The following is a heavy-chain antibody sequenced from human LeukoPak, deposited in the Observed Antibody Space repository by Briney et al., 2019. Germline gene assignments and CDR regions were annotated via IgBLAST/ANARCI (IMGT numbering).Heavy chain of an antibody. Sequence: SETLSLTCTVSGGSISSSSYYWGWIRQPPGKGLEWIGSIYYSGSTYYNPSLKSRVTISVDTSKNQFSLKLSSVTAADTAVYYCASQSSGYSLNWFDPWGQGTLVTVSS. CDR2: IYYSGST. D-gene: IGHD3-22*01. CDR1: GGSISSSSYY. CDR3: ASQSSGYSLNWFDP. J-gene: IGHJ5*02. V-gene: IGHV4-39*01.